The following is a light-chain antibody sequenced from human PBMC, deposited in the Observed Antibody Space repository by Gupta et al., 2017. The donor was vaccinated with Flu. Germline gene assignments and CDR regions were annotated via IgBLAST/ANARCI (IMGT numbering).Light chain of an antibody. V-gene: IGLV2-8*01. CDR3: SSYAGSNYWV. Sequence: QSALTQPPSASGSLGQSVTISCTGTSSDVGGYNYVSWYQQHPGKAPKLMIYEVTKRPSGVPDRFSGSKSGNTASLTVSGVQAEDEADYYCSSYAGSNYWVFGGGTKLTVL. CDR2: EVT. J-gene: IGLJ3*02. CDR1: SSDVGGYNY.